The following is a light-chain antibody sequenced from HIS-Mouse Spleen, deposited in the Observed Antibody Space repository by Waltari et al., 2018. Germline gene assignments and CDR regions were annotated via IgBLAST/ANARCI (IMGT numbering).Light chain of an antibody. CDR2: EDS. Sequence: SYELTQPRSVSVSPGQTARITCSGDALPKKYAYWYQQKSGQAPVLVIYEDSKRPSGIPERFSGSSSGTMATLTISGAQVEDEADYYCYSTDSSGNHRVFGGGTKLTVL. CDR1: ALPKKY. J-gene: IGLJ2*01. V-gene: IGLV3-10*01. CDR3: YSTDSSGNHRV.